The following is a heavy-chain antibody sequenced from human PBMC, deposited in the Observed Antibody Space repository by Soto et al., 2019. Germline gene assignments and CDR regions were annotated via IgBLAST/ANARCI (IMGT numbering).Heavy chain of an antibody. CDR3: ARGRGEYSSSSPLDY. V-gene: IGHV1-46*01. CDR2: INPSGGST. CDR1: GYTFTSYY. J-gene: IGHJ4*02. D-gene: IGHD6-6*01. Sequence: ASVKVSCKASGYTFTSYYMHWVRRAPGQGLEWMGIINPSGGSTSYAQKFQGRVTMTRNTSTSTVYMELSSLRSEDTAVYYCARGRGEYSSSSPLDYWGQGTLVTVSS.